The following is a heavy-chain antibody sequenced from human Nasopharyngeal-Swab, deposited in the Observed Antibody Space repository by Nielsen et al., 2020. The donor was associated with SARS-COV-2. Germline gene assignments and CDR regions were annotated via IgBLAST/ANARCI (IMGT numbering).Heavy chain of an antibody. CDR2: ISDSGSTI. CDR1: GFTFSSYE. D-gene: IGHD3-22*01. Sequence: GESLKISCAASGFTFSSYEMNWVRQAPGKGLEWVSYISDSGSTIYYADSLKGRFTISRDNAKKSLYLQMNSLRAEDTAVYYCGRGDDSSGYSMTFDYWGQGTLVTVSS. CDR3: GRGDDSSGYSMTFDY. J-gene: IGHJ4*02. V-gene: IGHV3-48*03.